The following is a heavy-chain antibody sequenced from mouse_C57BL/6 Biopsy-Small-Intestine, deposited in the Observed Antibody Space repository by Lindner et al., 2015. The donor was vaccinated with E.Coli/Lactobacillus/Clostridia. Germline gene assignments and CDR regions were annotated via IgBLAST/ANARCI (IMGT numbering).Heavy chain of an antibody. Sequence: VQLQESGPGLVAPSQSLSITCTVSGFSLTSYGVEWVRQSPGKGLEWLGVIWGVGSTNYNSALKSRLSISKDNSKSQVFLKMNSLQTDDSAMYYCACHRPDMSHYVGTMDYWGQGTSVTVSS. CDR3: ACHRPDMSHYVGTMDY. CDR1: GFSLTSYG. CDR2: IWGVGST. V-gene: IGHV2-6*01. D-gene: IGHD1-1*01. J-gene: IGHJ4*01.